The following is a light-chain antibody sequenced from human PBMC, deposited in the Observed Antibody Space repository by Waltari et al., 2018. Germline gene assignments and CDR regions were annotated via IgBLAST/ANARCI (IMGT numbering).Light chain of an antibody. Sequence: IQMTQSPSALSASVGDRVTISCRASQHIYSNLAWYQQRPGKAPKLLIYGGSSLQSGIPSRFSGSGSGTDFTLTISSLQPEDSGIYFCQHYFENPTFGGGTKIEIK. CDR1: QHIYSN. CDR3: QHYFENPT. CDR2: GGS. J-gene: IGKJ4*01. V-gene: IGKV1-6*01.